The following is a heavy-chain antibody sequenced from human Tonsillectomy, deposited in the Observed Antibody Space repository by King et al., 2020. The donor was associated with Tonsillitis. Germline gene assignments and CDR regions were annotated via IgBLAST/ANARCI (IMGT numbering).Heavy chain of an antibody. CDR1: GFTFGDYT. Sequence: VQLVESRGGLVQPGRSLRLSCPASGFTFGDYTMSWFRQAPGKGLEWVGFIRSKAYGGTTEYAASVKGRFTISRDDSKSIAYLQMNSLKTEDTAVYYCTRVVDTAMGHIDYWGQGTLVTVSS. J-gene: IGHJ4*02. V-gene: IGHV3-49*03. CDR3: TRVVDTAMGHIDY. CDR2: IRSKAYGGTT. D-gene: IGHD5-18*01.